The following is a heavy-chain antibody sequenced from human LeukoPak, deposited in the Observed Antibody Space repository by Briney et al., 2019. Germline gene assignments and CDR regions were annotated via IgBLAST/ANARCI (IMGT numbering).Heavy chain of an antibody. CDR3: ARRGYYGSGSYDPDAFGI. J-gene: IGHJ3*02. V-gene: IGHV5-51*01. CDR2: IYPGDSDT. Sequence: GESLQISCKGTGYRFTSQWIGWVRQMPGKGLEWMGIIYPGDSDTRYSPSFQGQVTISADKSISTAYLQWSSLKASDTAMYYCARRGYYGSGSYDPDAFGIWGQGTMVTVSS. D-gene: IGHD3-10*01. CDR1: GYRFTSQW.